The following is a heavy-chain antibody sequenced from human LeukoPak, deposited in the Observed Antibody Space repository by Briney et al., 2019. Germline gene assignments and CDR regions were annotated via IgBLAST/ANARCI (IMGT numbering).Heavy chain of an antibody. J-gene: IGHJ4*02. CDR3: AKDLQQLWLYDY. Sequence: GGSLRLSCVASGFTFSNYWMSWVRQAPGKGLEWVSAISGSGGSTYYADSVKGRFTISRDNSKNTLYLQMNSLRAEDTAVYYCAKDLQQLWLYDYWGQGTLVTVSS. CDR2: ISGSGGST. V-gene: IGHV3-23*01. CDR1: GFTFSNYW. D-gene: IGHD6-13*01.